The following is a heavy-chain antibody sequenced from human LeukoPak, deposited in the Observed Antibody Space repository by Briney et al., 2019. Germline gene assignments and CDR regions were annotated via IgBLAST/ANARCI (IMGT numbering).Heavy chain of an antibody. CDR1: GFTFSSYS. CDR2: TSSSSSTI. V-gene: IGHV3-48*04. J-gene: IGHJ4*02. CDR3: ARRYYGSATYRLPYDY. Sequence: GGSLRLSCAASGFTFSSYSMNWVRQAPGKGLEWVSYTSSSSSTIYYADSVKGRFTISRDNAENSLYLQMSSLRAEDTAVYYCARRYYGSATYRLPYDYWGQGTLVTVSS. D-gene: IGHD3-22*01.